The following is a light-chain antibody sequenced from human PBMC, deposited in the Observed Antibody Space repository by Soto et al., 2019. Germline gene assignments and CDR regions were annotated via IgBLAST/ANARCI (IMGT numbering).Light chain of an antibody. V-gene: IGLV2-14*01. CDR3: TSFTATSTYV. J-gene: IGLJ1*01. CDR1: GSDVGYYNY. CDR2: EVS. Sequence: QSALTQPASVSGSPGQSITISYTGTGSDVGYYNYVSWYQHHPGKAPKLMIYEVSNRPSGVSNRFSGSKSGNTASLTISGLQAEDEADYYCTSFTATSTYVFGTGTKVTVL.